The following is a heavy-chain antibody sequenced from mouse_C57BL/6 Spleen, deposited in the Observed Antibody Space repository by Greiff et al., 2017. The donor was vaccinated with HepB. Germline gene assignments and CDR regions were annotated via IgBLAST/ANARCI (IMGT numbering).Heavy chain of an antibody. CDR3: ARHYDIFFDH. D-gene: IGHD2-4*01. V-gene: IGHV1-4*01. CDR1: GYTFTSYT. Sequence: VQGVESGAELARPGASVKMSCKASGYTFTSYTMHWVKQRPGQGLEWIGYINPSSGYTKYNQKFKDKATLTADKSSSTAYMQLSSLISEDSAVYFCARHYDIFFDHGRKGTTLTVPS. CDR2: INPSSGYT. J-gene: IGHJ2*01.